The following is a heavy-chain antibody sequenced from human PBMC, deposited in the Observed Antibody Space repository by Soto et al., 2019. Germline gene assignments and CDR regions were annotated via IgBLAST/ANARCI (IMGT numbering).Heavy chain of an antibody. D-gene: IGHD6-19*01. Sequence: GASVKVSCKASGGTFSSYAISWVRQAPGQGLEWMGGIIPIFGTANYAQKLQGRVTMTTDTSTSTAYMELRSLRSDDTAVYYCASMTAGTGYYYYGMDVWGQGTTVTVSS. J-gene: IGHJ6*02. CDR3: ASMTAGTGYYYYGMDV. CDR1: GGTFSSYA. V-gene: IGHV1-69*05. CDR2: IIPIFGTA.